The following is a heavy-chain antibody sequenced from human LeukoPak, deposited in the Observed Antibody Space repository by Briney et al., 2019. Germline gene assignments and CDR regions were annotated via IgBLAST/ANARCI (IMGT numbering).Heavy chain of an antibody. Sequence: GGSLRLSCAASGFTFDDYTMHWVRQAPGKGLEWVSLISWDGVTTYYAHSVKGRFTISRDSSKNSLFLQMNSLRTEDTALYYCARDKTGTGIDYWGQGTLVTVST. CDR3: ARDKTGTGIDY. D-gene: IGHD1-7*01. J-gene: IGHJ4*02. V-gene: IGHV3-43*01. CDR1: GFTFDDYT. CDR2: ISWDGVTT.